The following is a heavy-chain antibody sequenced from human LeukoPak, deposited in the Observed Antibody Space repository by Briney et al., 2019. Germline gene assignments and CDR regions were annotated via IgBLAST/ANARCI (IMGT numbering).Heavy chain of an antibody. J-gene: IGHJ4*02. CDR2: MRYDGSNK. CDR1: GFTFSSYG. Sequence: GGSLRLSCAASGFTFSSYGMHWVRQAPGKRLEWVAFMRYDGSNKYYADSVKGRFTISRDNSKTTLYLKMNSLRAEDTAVYYCAKDSSVAGIPESDWGQGNLVTVSS. CDR3: AKDSSVAGIPESD. D-gene: IGHD6-19*01. V-gene: IGHV3-30*02.